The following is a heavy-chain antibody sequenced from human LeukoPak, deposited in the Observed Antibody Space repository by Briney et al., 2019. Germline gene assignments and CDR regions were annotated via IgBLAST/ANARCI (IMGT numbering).Heavy chain of an antibody. J-gene: IGHJ2*01. CDR1: GFTFSNYW. Sequence: GGSLRLSCAASGFTFSNYWMTWVRQAPGKGLEWVANIKQDESEKYYVDSVKGRFTISRDNAKNSLYLQMNSLRAEDTAVYYCARDLPHYYDSSGSRYFDLWGRGALVTVSS. CDR2: IKQDESEK. CDR3: ARDLPHYYDSSGSRYFDL. D-gene: IGHD3-22*01. V-gene: IGHV3-7*01.